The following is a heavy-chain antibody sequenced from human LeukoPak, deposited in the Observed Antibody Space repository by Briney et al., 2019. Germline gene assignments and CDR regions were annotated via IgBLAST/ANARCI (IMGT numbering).Heavy chain of an antibody. CDR1: GFTFSNYW. CDR2: INSDGSTT. D-gene: IGHD4-17*01. V-gene: IGHV3-74*01. Sequence: GGSLRLSCAASGFTFSNYWMHWVRQAPGKGLVWVSRINSDGSTTTYADSVKGRFTISRDNSKNTLYLQMNSLRAEDTAVYYCATTVTNPGYWGQGTLVTVSS. CDR3: ATTVTNPGY. J-gene: IGHJ4*02.